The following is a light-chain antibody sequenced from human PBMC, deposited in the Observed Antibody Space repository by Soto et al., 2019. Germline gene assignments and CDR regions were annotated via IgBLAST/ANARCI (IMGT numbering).Light chain of an antibody. CDR3: QQYDSSPLT. CDR1: QSVLYSSNHKDY. J-gene: IGKJ4*01. Sequence: DIVMTQSPASLAVSLGERATINCKSSQSVLYSSNHKDYLAWYQQKPGQPPKLLIYWASTRESGVPDRFSGSGSGTDFTLAISSLQAEDVAVYYCQQYDSSPLTFGGGTKVEIK. V-gene: IGKV4-1*01. CDR2: WAS.